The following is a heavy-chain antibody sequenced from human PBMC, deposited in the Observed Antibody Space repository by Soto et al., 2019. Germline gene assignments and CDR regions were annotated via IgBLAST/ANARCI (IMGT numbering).Heavy chain of an antibody. CDR2: ISAYNGNT. D-gene: IGHD3-22*01. J-gene: IGHJ3*02. CDR1: GYTFTSYG. CDR3: ARASREDYYDSSGYYPDAFDI. V-gene: IGHV1-18*01. Sequence: ASVKVSCKASGYTFTSYGISWVRQAPGQGLEWMGWISAYNGNTNYAQKLQVRVTMTTDTSTSTAYMELRSMRSDDTAVYYCARASREDYYDSSGYYPDAFDIWGQGTMVTVSS.